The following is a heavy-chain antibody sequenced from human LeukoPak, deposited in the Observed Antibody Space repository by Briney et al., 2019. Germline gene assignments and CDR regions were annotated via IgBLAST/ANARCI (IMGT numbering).Heavy chain of an antibody. Sequence: SQTLSLTCAVSGGSISSGGYSWSWIRQPPGKGLEWIGYIYHSGSTYYNPSLKSRVTISVDRSKNQFSLKLSSVTAADTAVYYCARRPIVGAPYGTFDIWGQGTMVTVSS. CDR2: IYHSGST. D-gene: IGHD1-26*01. J-gene: IGHJ3*02. CDR3: ARRPIVGAPYGTFDI. V-gene: IGHV4-30-2*01. CDR1: GGSISSGGYS.